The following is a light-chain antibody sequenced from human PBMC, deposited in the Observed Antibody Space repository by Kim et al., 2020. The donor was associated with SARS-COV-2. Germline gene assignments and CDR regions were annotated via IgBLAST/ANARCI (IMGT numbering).Light chain of an antibody. CDR2: DVD. CDR1: SSDVGGYNY. Sequence: QSITISLTVNSSDVGGYNYVSWYQQQPGKAPKLMIYDVDKRPSGVSDRFSGSKSGDTASLTISGLQAEDETDYYCSSYTSFGTQVVFGAGTKLTVL. CDR3: SSYTSFGTQVV. V-gene: IGLV2-14*03. J-gene: IGLJ2*01.